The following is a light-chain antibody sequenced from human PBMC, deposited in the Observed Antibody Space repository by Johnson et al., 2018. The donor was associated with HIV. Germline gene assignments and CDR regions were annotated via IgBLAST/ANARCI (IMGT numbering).Light chain of an antibody. CDR3: GTWDSGLSAGV. V-gene: IGLV1-51*02. Sequence: QSVLTQPPSVSAAPGQRVTISCSGGIANIGNNYVSWYQQLPGTAPKLLIYEHNQRPSGIPARFSGSNSGTSATLDISGLQPGDEADYYCGTWDSGLSAGVFGTGTKVTVL. J-gene: IGLJ1*01. CDR2: EHN. CDR1: IANIGNNY.